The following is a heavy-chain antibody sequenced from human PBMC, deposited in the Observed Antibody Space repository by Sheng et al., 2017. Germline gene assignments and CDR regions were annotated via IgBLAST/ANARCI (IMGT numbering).Heavy chain of an antibody. CDR2: IRSSGGST. CDR1: GFTFSSYA. J-gene: IGHJ3*02. D-gene: IGHD3-22*01. Sequence: EVQLLESGGGLVQPGGSLRLSCAASGFTFSSYAMSWVRQAPGKGLEWVSGIRSSGGSTYYADSVKGRFTISRDNSKNTLYLQMNSLRAEDTAVYYCAKDLYYDSSGSNAFDIWGQGTMVTVSS. V-gene: IGHV3-23*01. CDR3: AKDLYYDSSGSNAFDI.